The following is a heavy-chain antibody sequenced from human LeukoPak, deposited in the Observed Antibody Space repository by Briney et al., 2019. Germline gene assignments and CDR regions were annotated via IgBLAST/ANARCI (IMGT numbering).Heavy chain of an antibody. J-gene: IGHJ5*02. V-gene: IGHV6-1*01. Sequence: SQTLSLTCAISGDSVSSNSAAWNWIRQSPSRGLEWLGRTYYRSKWYDAYAESVKSRITIKPDTSRNQFSLQLDSVTPEDTAVYYCASHRVVRGVFDPWGQGTLVTVSS. CDR1: GDSVSSNSAA. CDR2: TYYRSKWYD. D-gene: IGHD3-10*01. CDR3: ASHRVVRGVFDP.